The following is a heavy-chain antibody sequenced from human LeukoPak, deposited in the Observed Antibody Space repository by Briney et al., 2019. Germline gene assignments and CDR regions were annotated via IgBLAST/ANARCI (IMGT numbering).Heavy chain of an antibody. CDR2: IYYSGST. V-gene: IGHV4-59*12. CDR3: ARDRYHSK. J-gene: IGHJ4*02. Sequence: PSETLSLTCTVSGGSISSYYWSWIRQPPGKGLEWIGYIYYSGSTNYNPSLKSRVTISVDTSKNQFSLKLSSVTAADTAVYYCARDRYHSKWGQGTLVTVSS. D-gene: IGHD3-16*02. CDR1: GGSISSYY.